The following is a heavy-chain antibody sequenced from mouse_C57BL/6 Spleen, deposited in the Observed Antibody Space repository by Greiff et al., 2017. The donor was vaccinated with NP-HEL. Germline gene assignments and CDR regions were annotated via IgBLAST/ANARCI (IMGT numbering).Heavy chain of an antibody. CDR1: GFTFSSYA. D-gene: IGHD3-3*01. V-gene: IGHV5-4*03. CDR3: ARGPSRAFYFDY. CDR2: ISDGGSYT. Sequence: EVMLVESGGGLVKPGGSLKLSCAASGFTFSSYAMSWVRQTPEKRLEWVATISDGGSYTYYPDNVKGRFTISRDNAKNNLYLQMSHLKSEDTAMYYCARGPSRAFYFDYWGQGTTLTVSS. J-gene: IGHJ2*01.